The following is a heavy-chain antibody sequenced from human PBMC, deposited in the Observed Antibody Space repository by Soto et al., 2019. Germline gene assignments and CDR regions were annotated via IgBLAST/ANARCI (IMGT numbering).Heavy chain of an antibody. CDR1: GYTFTGYY. J-gene: IGHJ5*02. CDR2: INPNTGGT. CDR3: ATSRDSIAVAGETDYWFDH. V-gene: IGHV1-2*04. D-gene: IGHD6-19*01. Sequence: ASVKVSCKASGYTFTGYYMHWVRQAPGQGLEWMGWINPNTGGTNYTQNFQGWVTMTRDTSINTAYMELSRLRSDDTAVYYCATSRDSIAVAGETDYWFDHWGQATLVTVYS.